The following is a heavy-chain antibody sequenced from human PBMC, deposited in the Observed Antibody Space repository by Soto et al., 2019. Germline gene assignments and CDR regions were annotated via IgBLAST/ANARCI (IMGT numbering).Heavy chain of an antibody. CDR3: ARDQRPHCSSTSCYWVYYYYYGMDV. D-gene: IGHD2-2*01. J-gene: IGHJ6*02. CDR2: ISSSSSTI. V-gene: IGHV3-48*02. Sequence: PGGSLRLSCAASGFTFSSYSMNWVRQAPGKGLEWVSYISSSSSTIYYADSAKGRFTISRDNAKNSLYLQMNSLRDEDTAVYYCARDQRPHCSSTSCYWVYYYYYGMDVWGQGTTVTVSS. CDR1: GFTFSSYS.